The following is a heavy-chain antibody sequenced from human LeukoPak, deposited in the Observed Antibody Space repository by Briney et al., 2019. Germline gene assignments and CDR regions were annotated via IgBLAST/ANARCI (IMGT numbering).Heavy chain of an antibody. J-gene: IGHJ6*02. CDR2: IWYDGSNK. CDR3: ARGWELLYWYGMDV. CDR1: GFTFNSYG. Sequence: GGSLRLSCAASGFTFNSYGMHWVRQAPGKGLEWVAVIWYDGSNKYYVDSVKGRFTISRDNSKNTLYLQMNSLRAEDTAVYYCARGWELLYWYGMDVWGQGTTVTVSS. V-gene: IGHV3-33*01. D-gene: IGHD1-26*01.